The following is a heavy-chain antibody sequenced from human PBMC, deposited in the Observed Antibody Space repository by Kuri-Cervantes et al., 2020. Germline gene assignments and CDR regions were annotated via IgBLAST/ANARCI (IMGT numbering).Heavy chain of an antibody. J-gene: IGHJ4*02. CDR2: INPNSGGT. CDR3: ARGQHYYDSSGYYWALYYFDY. CDR1: GYTFTGYY. D-gene: IGHD3-22*01. Sequence: ASVKVSCKASGYTFTGYYMHWVRQAPGQGLEWMGWINPNSGGTNYAQKFQGRVTMTRDTSISTAYMELSRLRSDDTAVYYCARGQHYYDSSGYYWALYYFDYWGRGTLVTVSS. V-gene: IGHV1-2*02.